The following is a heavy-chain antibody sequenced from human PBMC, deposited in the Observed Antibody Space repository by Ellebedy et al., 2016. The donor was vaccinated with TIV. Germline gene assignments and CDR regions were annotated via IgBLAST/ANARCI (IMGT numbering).Heavy chain of an antibody. CDR2: ISYSWIT. J-gene: IGHJ5*02. Sequence: SETLSLTCSVSGGSISRSSYYWGWIRQPPGKGLEWIGSISYSWITDYNPSLNNRVTTSADTSNNQFSLRLSSVTAADTAVYYCAKWFGELLYVRWFDPWGQGTLVTVSS. CDR1: GGSISRSSYY. V-gene: IGHV4-39*01. CDR3: AKWFGELLYVRWFDP. D-gene: IGHD3-10*01.